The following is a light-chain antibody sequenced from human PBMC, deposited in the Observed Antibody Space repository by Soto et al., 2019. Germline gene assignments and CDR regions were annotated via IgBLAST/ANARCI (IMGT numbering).Light chain of an antibody. CDR1: QSISSW. J-gene: IGKJ1*01. Sequence: DLQMTQSPSTLSASVGDRVTITCRASQSISSWLAWYQQKPGKAPNLLIYKASSLESGVPSRFSGSGSGTDFTLTISSLQPDDFATYYCQQYNSYWTFGQGTKVEIK. V-gene: IGKV1-5*03. CDR2: KAS. CDR3: QQYNSYWT.